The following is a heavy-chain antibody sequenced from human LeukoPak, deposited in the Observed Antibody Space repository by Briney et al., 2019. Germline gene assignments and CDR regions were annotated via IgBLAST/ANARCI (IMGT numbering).Heavy chain of an antibody. CDR1: GFTFDDYA. D-gene: IGHD6-6*01. J-gene: IGHJ4*02. Sequence: GGSLRLSCAASGFTFDDYAMHWVRHAPGKGLEWVSGISWNSGSIGYADSVKGRFTISRDNAKNSLYLQMNSLRAEDTAVYYCARVLGSSSPFDYWGQGTLVTVSS. V-gene: IGHV3-9*01. CDR2: ISWNSGSI. CDR3: ARVLGSSSPFDY.